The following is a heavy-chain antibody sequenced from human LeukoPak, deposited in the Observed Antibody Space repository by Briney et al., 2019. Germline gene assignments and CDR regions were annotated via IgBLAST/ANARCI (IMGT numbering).Heavy chain of an antibody. J-gene: IGHJ3*02. V-gene: IGHV3-72*01. Sequence: GGSLRLSCATSGFTFSDYFMDWVRQAPGKGLEWVGRSRNKANKYTTEYVASVKGRFTISRDDSRNLLSLQMNSLKTDDTAVYYCTRAWNSGTYWHAFHIWGQGTMVTVSS. CDR3: TRAWNSGTYWHAFHI. D-gene: IGHD1-26*01. CDR1: GFTFSDYF. CDR2: SRNKANKYTT.